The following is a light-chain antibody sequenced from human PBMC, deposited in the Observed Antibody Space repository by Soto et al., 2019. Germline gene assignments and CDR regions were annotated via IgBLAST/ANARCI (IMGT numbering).Light chain of an antibody. Sequence: PGERATLSCRASQSVSNTYLAWYQQKPGQAPRPLISAASTRAPGTPDRFSGSGSGTDFTLTISRLEPEDFAIYYCQQYGSSRWTFGQGTKVEIK. V-gene: IGKV3-20*01. CDR1: QSVSNTY. CDR3: QQYGSSRWT. CDR2: AAS. J-gene: IGKJ1*01.